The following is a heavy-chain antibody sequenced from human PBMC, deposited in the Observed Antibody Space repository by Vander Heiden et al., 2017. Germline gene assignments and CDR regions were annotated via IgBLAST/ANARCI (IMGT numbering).Heavy chain of an antibody. CDR3: ARDLCGGDCSPGY. D-gene: IGHD2-21*02. Sequence: EVQLVESGGGLVQPGGSLRLSCAASGFTFSSYSMNWVRQAPGKGLEWVSYISSSSSTIYYADSVKGRFTISRDNAKNSLYLQMNSLRAEDTAVYYCARDLCGGDCSPGYWCQGTLVTVSS. CDR2: ISSSSSTI. J-gene: IGHJ4*02. CDR1: GFTFSSYS. V-gene: IGHV3-48*01.